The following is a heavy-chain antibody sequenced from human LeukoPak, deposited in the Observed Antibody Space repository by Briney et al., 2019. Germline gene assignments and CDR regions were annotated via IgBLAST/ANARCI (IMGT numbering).Heavy chain of an antibody. Sequence: GGSLRLSCAASGFTFSSYWMHWVRHAPGKGLVWVSRINSDGSSTSYADSVKGRFTISRDNAKNTLYLQMNSLRAEDTAVYYCARGGVTVTTYDYYYYMDVWGKGTTVTVSS. CDR1: GFTFSSYW. V-gene: IGHV3-74*01. CDR3: ARGGVTVTTYDYYYYMDV. CDR2: INSDGSST. D-gene: IGHD4-17*01. J-gene: IGHJ6*03.